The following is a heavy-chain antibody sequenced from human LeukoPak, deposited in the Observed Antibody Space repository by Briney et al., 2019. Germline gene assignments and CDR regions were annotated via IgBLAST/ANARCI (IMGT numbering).Heavy chain of an antibody. Sequence: SETLSLTCTVSGGSISSYYWSWIRQPPGKGLEWIGYIYYSGGTNYNPSLKSRVTISVDTSKNQFSLKLSSVTAADTAVYYCARGDQRILDYWGQGTLVTVSS. CDR1: GGSISSYY. D-gene: IGHD2-21*02. CDR3: ARGDQRILDY. J-gene: IGHJ4*02. CDR2: IYYSGGT. V-gene: IGHV4-59*12.